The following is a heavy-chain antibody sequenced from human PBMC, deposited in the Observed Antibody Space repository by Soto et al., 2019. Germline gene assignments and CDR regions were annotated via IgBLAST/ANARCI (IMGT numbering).Heavy chain of an antibody. CDR3: ARDLRDYVWGSYRYRCPFCY. Sequence: QVQLVQSGAELKKPGSSVKVSCKAYGGTFSSYAISWVRQAPGQGLEWMGGIIPIFGTANYAQKFQGRVTITADESTRTAYMELSRLRSEDTAVYYCARDLRDYVWGSYRYRCPFCYWGQGTLVTVSS. D-gene: IGHD3-16*02. CDR2: IIPIFGTA. J-gene: IGHJ4*02. CDR1: GGTFSSYA. V-gene: IGHV1-69*01.